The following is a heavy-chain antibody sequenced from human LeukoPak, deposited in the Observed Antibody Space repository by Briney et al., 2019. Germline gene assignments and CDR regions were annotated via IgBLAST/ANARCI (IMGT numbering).Heavy chain of an antibody. V-gene: IGHV1-69*13. CDR2: IIPIFGTA. J-gene: IGHJ6*03. CDR3: ARGEYYDFWSGYPYYYYYYMDV. CDR1: GYTFTSYA. Sequence: ASVKVSCKASGYTFTSYAMHWVRQAPGQGLEWMGGIIPIFGTANYAQKFQGRVTITADESTSTAYMELSSLRSEDTAVYYCARGEYYDFWSGYPYYYYYYMDVWGKGTTVTVSS. D-gene: IGHD3-3*01.